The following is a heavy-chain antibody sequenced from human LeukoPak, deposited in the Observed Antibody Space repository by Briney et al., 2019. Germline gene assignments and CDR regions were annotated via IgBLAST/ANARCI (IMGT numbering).Heavy chain of an antibody. V-gene: IGHV3-21*01. Sequence: GGSLRLSCAASGFNFSSYSMNWVRQAAGKGLEWVSSISSSSSYIYYADSVKGRFTISRDNAKSSLYLQMNSLRAEDTAVYYCARDTHSRYGGNENDYWGQGTLVTVSS. J-gene: IGHJ4*02. CDR3: ARDTHSRYGGNENDY. CDR2: ISSSSSYI. CDR1: GFNFSSYS. D-gene: IGHD4-23*01.